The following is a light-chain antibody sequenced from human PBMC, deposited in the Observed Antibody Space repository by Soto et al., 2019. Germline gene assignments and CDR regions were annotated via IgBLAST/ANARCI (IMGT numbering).Light chain of an antibody. CDR2: GAS. Sequence: EIVMTQSPATLSVSPGERATLSCRASQSVSSNIAWYQQKPGQAPRLLIYGASTRATGIPARFSGSGSGTEFTLTMSSLQSEDFAVYYCQHYNNWPALTFGGGTKVEIK. CDR1: QSVSSN. V-gene: IGKV3-15*01. J-gene: IGKJ4*01. CDR3: QHYNNWPALT.